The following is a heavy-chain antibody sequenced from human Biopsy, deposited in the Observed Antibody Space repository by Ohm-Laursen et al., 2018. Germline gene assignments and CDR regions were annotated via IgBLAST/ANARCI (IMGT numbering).Heavy chain of an antibody. D-gene: IGHD2-8*01. CDR3: ARDPLNGHKHFDY. V-gene: IGHV1-2*02. Sequence: GASVKVSCKASSYTFTDYNIHWMRQAPGQGLEWLGYINCKTGATNYAQKFQGTVTMTRDTSISTAYLELGSLRSADTAIYYCARDPLNGHKHFDYGGQGSLVTVST. CDR1: SYTFTDYN. CDR2: INCKTGAT. J-gene: IGHJ4*02.